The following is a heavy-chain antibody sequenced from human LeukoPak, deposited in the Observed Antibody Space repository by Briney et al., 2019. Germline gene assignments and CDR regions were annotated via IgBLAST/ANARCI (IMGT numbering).Heavy chain of an antibody. Sequence: SETLSLTCTVSGGYISSSSYYWGWIRQPPGKGLEWIGSIYYSGSTYYNPSLKSRVTISVDTSKNQFSLKLSSVTAADTAVYYCARHWRGSSGGIDYWGQGTLVTVSS. CDR2: IYYSGST. V-gene: IGHV4-39*01. J-gene: IGHJ4*02. D-gene: IGHD6-6*01. CDR3: ARHWRGSSGGIDY. CDR1: GGYISSSSYY.